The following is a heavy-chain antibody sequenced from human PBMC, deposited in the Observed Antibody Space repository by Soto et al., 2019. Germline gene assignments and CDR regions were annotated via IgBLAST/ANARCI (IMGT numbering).Heavy chain of an antibody. D-gene: IGHD3-22*01. J-gene: IGHJ5*02. CDR2: ISAYNGNT. V-gene: IGHV1-18*01. Sequence: ASVKVSCKASGYTFTSYGFSWVRQAPGQGLEWMGWISAYNGNTNYAQKLQGRVTMTTDTSTSTAYMELRSLRSDDTAVYYCARDVGAAYYDSSGYWFPWGQGTLVIVSS. CDR3: ARDVGAAYYDSSGYWFP. CDR1: GYTFTSYG.